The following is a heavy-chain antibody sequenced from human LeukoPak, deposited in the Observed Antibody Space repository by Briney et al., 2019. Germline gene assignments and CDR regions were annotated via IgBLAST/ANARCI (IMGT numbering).Heavy chain of an antibody. Sequence: GGSLRLSCAASGFTFSSYGMHWVRRAPGKGLEWVAVMSYDGSNKYYADSVKGRFTISRDNSKNTLYLQMNSLRAEDTAVYYCAKDYYASGTYYNPPNAFDIWGQGTMVTVSS. CDR1: GFTFSSYG. D-gene: IGHD3-10*01. CDR3: AKDYYASGTYYNPPNAFDI. V-gene: IGHV3-30*18. CDR2: MSYDGSNK. J-gene: IGHJ3*02.